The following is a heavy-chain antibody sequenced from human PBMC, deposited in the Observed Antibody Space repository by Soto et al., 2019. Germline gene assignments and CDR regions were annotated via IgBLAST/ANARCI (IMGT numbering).Heavy chain of an antibody. V-gene: IGHV3-21*01. J-gene: IGHJ4*02. Sequence: PGGSLRLSCSACGYTLNIYSMNWARQAPGKGLEWVSSISSSSSYIYYADSVKGRFTISRDNAKNSLYLQMNSLRAEDTAVYYCANHGRDSSAYWYYFDYWGQGTLVTVSS. D-gene: IGHD3-22*01. CDR2: ISSSSSYI. CDR3: ANHGRDSSAYWYYFDY. CDR1: GYTLNIYS.